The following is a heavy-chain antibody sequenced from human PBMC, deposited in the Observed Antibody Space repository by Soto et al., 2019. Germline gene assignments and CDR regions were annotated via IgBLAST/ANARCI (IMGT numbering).Heavy chain of an antibody. J-gene: IGHJ6*02. CDR3: ARDLIRRGLQFYYYYGMDV. V-gene: IGHV1-2*02. CDR2: INPKTGDT. CDR1: GYTFSGYY. D-gene: IGHD3-10*01. Sequence: VQLVQSGAEVKKPGASVKVSCKASGYTFSGYYIHWVRQAPGQGLEWMGWINPKTGDTNYAQKFQGRVAMTRDTFVNAAYMELSRLKSDDTAVFYCARDLIRRGLQFYYYYGMDVWGQGTTVTVSS.